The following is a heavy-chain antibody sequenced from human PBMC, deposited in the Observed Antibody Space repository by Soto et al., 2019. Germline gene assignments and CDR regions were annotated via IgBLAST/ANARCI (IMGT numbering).Heavy chain of an antibody. D-gene: IGHD3-22*01. CDR3: ARSPPMIVVVNYFDY. Sequence: GGSLRLSCAASGFTFSSYGMHWVRQAPGKGLEWVAVIWYDGSNKYYADSVKGRFTISRDNSKNTLYLQMNSLRAEDTAVYYCARSPPMIVVVNYFDYWGQGTLVTVSS. CDR1: GFTFSSYG. V-gene: IGHV3-33*01. J-gene: IGHJ4*02. CDR2: IWYDGSNK.